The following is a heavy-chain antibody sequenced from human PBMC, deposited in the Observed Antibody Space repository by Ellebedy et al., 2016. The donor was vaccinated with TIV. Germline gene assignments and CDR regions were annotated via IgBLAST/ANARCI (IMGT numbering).Heavy chain of an antibody. CDR3: ARDEWELRRVLYYFDY. CDR1: GFTFSNYA. CDR2: ISGSGEYT. J-gene: IGHJ4*02. Sequence: GESLKISCAASGFTFSNYAMSWVRRSPGKGLDWVSLISGSGEYTYYADSVKGRLTISRDNSMDTLYLQMNSLRAEDTAVYYCARDEWELRRVLYYFDYWGQGTLVTVSS. D-gene: IGHD1-26*01. V-gene: IGHV3-23*01.